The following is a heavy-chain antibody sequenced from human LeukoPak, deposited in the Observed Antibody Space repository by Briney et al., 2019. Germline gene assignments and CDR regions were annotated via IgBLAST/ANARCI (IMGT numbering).Heavy chain of an antibody. Sequence: GGSLRLSCAASGFTVSSTYMSWVRQAPGKGLEWVSGITWNSAYIGYADSVKGRFTISRDNAKNSLYLQMNSLRAEDTALYYCAKADARIAPGGFDYWGQGTLVTVSS. CDR2: ITWNSAYI. CDR1: GFTVSSTY. D-gene: IGHD6-13*01. V-gene: IGHV3-9*01. J-gene: IGHJ4*02. CDR3: AKADARIAPGGFDY.